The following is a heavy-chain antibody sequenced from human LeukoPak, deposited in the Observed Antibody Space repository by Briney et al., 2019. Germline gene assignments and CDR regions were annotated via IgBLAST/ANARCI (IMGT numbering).Heavy chain of an antibody. Sequence: GGSLRLSCAASGFTFSSYAIHWVRQAPGKGLEWVAVISYDGSNKYYADSVKGRFTISRDNSKNTLYLQMNSLRAEDTAVYYCARDKGSYYGSGSPYGMDVWGQGTTVTVSS. D-gene: IGHD3-10*01. V-gene: IGHV3-30*04. CDR3: ARDKGSYYGSGSPYGMDV. CDR2: ISYDGSNK. CDR1: GFTFSSYA. J-gene: IGHJ6*02.